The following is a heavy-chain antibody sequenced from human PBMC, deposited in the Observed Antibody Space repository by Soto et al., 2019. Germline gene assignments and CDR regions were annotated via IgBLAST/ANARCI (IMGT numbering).Heavy chain of an antibody. CDR1: GDSVSSNSAA. D-gene: IGHD6-19*01. J-gene: IGHJ5*02. CDR2: TYYKSKWYN. Sequence: QVQLQQSGPGLVKPSQTLSLTCAISGDSVSSNSAAWNWIRQSPSRGLEWLGRTYYKSKWYNDYALSVKSRITINPDTAKNQFSLQLNSVTPEDTAVYYCARGKGSGWYGGRWLDPWGQGTLVTVSS. V-gene: IGHV6-1*01. CDR3: ARGKGSGWYGGRWLDP.